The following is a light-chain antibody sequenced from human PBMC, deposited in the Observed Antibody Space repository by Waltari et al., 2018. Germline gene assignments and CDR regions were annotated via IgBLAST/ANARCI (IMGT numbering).Light chain of an antibody. J-gene: IGKJ3*01. Sequence: IVLTQSPGTLSLSPGERATLSCRASQSVSSSSLAWYQQKTGQAPMLLIYGASSRATGIPDRLRGSESGKDLSLTISRLEHEDFAVYYCKQYSSLPLTFGPGTKVEIK. V-gene: IGKV3-20*01. CDR3: KQYSSLPLT. CDR1: QSVSSSS. CDR2: GAS.